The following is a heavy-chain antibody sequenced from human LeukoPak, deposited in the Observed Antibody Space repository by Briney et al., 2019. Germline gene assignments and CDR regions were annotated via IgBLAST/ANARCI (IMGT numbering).Heavy chain of an antibody. CDR1: GYTFTGYY. D-gene: IGHD3-10*01. V-gene: IGHV1-2*02. CDR3: ARDLGRYYYGTGSYEYYYYMDV. CDR2: INPNNGGT. Sequence: ASVKVSCKASGYTFTGYYMHWVRQAPGQGLEWMGWINPNNGGTNYAQKFQGRVTMTRDTSISTAYMELSRLRSDDTAVYYCARDLGRYYYGTGSYEYYYYMDVWGKGTTVTISS. J-gene: IGHJ6*03.